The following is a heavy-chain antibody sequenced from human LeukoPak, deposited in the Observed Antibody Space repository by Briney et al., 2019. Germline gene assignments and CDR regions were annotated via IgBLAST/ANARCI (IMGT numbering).Heavy chain of an antibody. CDR2: IKQDGSEK. J-gene: IGHJ4*02. D-gene: IGHD3-10*01. CDR1: GFTFSSYW. CDR3: ARADKYGSGSYQGRDY. Sequence: GGSLRLSCAASGFTFSSYWMTWVRQAPGKGLEWVANIKQDGSEKYYADSVKGRFTISRDNAKNSLYLQMNSLRAEDTAVYYCARADKYGSGSYQGRDYWGQGTLVTVSS. V-gene: IGHV3-7*01.